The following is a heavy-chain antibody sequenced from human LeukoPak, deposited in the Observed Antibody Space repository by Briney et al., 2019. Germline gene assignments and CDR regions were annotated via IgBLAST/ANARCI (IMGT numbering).Heavy chain of an antibody. CDR3: ARRGRDGSSYH. V-gene: IGHV4-59*08. CDR2: IYYSGST. CDR1: GGSISSYY. J-gene: IGHJ5*02. Sequence: SETLSLTCTVSGGSISSYYLSWIRQPPGKGLEWIGYIYYSGSTNYNPSLKSRVTISVDTSKNQFSLKLSSVTAADTAVYYCARRGRDGSSYHWGQGTLVAVSS. D-gene: IGHD3-10*01.